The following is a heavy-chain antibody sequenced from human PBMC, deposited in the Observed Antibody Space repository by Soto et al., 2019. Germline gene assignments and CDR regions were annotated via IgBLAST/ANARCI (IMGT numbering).Heavy chain of an antibody. Sequence: QVQLQESGPGLVKPSQTLSLTCTVSGGSISSAAYYWSWIRQHPGKGLEWIGYISHSGSSYYTPSFKCRVILSADSSKNQFSVNLTSVTAADTAVYYCAREYTYGSNFFDCWGQGALVTVSS. CDR3: AREYTYGSNFFDC. J-gene: IGHJ4*02. V-gene: IGHV4-31*03. CDR1: GGSISSAAYY. D-gene: IGHD5-18*01. CDR2: ISHSGSS.